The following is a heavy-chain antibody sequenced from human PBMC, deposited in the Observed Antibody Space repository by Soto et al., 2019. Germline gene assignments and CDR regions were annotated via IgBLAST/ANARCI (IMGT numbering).Heavy chain of an antibody. Sequence: QLQLRESGPGLVQPSGTLSLTCDVSGDSLTNNHWWSWVRQAPGKGLEWIGEISHTGRPNYNPSLKSRVAISIDKSKNQFSLKLSSVTAADTAVYYCVRDSRTGCSSINCYMHWGQGTLVTVSS. V-gene: IGHV4-4*02. CDR3: VRDSRTGCSSINCYMH. D-gene: IGHD2-15*01. CDR1: GDSLTNNHW. J-gene: IGHJ4*02. CDR2: ISHTGRP.